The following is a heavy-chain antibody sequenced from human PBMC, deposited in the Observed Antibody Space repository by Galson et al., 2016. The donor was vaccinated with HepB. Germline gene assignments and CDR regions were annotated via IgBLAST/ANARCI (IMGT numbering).Heavy chain of an antibody. D-gene: IGHD2-21*01. V-gene: IGHV1-24*01. Sequence: SVKVSCKVSGYTLSEVSVHWVRQAPGKGLEWMGGFDPEDGEIIYARKFQGRVRMTEDTSTDTAYMELSSLTFADTAVYYCATDGSYLGVIKGGGLDVWGQGTTVIVSS. CDR1: GYTLSEVS. CDR2: FDPEDGEI. J-gene: IGHJ6*02. CDR3: ATDGSYLGVIKGGGLDV.